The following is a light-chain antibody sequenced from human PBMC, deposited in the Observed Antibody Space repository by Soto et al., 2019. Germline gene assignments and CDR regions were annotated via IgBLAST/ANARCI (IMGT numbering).Light chain of an antibody. CDR2: GAS. Sequence: EIVLTQSPGTLSLSPGERATLSCRASQSVSSSYLAWYQQTPGQAPRLLIYGASSRATGIPDRFSGSGSGTDFTLTISRLEPEDFAVYYCQHYGSAPRTFGHGTKLEIK. J-gene: IGKJ2*01. CDR1: QSVSSSY. V-gene: IGKV3-20*01. CDR3: QHYGSAPRT.